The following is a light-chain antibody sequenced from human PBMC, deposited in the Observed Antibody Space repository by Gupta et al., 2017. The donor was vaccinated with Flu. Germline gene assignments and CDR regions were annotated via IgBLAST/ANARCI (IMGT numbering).Light chain of an antibody. CDR1: QDISNY. CDR3: QQYDNLPVFT. J-gene: IGKJ3*01. CDR2: DAS. V-gene: IGKV1-33*01. Sequence: DRVTITCQASQDISNYLNWYQQKPGKAPKLLIYDASNLETGVPSRFSGSGSGTDFTFTISSLQPEDIATYYCQQYDNLPVFTFGPGTKVDIK.